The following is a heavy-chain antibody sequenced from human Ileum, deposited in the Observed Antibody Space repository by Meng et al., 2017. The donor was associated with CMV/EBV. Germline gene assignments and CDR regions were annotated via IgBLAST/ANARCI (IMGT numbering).Heavy chain of an antibody. J-gene: IGHJ4*02. CDR3: ARQESGVPFF. CDR2: IHPSDGSA. V-gene: IGHV1-46*01. D-gene: IGHD2-15*01. Sequence: YCKESGYTFTKYHIHWVRQAPGQGLEWMGIIHPSDGSAFYAQKFQGRLSMTSDTSTATSFMGLSSLKSDDTAVYYCARQESGVPFFWGQGTLVTVSS. CDR1: GYTFTKYH.